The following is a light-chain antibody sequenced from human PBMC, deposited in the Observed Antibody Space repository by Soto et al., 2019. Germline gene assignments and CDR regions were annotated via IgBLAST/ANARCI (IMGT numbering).Light chain of an antibody. Sequence: EIVMTQSPATLSVSPGERATLSCRASQSVSSNFAWYQQKPGQAPRLLIYGASSRATGIPARFSGSGSGTEFTLTISSLQSEDLAVYYCQQYNNWPLYTFGQGTKLEIK. J-gene: IGKJ2*01. V-gene: IGKV3D-15*01. CDR2: GAS. CDR1: QSVSSN. CDR3: QQYNNWPLYT.